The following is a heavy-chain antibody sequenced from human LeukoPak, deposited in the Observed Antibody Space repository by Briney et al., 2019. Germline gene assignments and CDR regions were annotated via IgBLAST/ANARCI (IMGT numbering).Heavy chain of an antibody. V-gene: IGHV4-39*01. CDR1: GGSISSSSYY. J-gene: IGHJ4*02. D-gene: IGHD3-9*01. Sequence: PSETLSLTCTVSGGSISSSSYYWGWIRQPPGKGLEWIGSIYYSGSTYYNPSLKSRVTISVDTSKNQFSLKLSSVTTADTAVYYCVRPGYDILTGYTYYFDYWGQGTLVTVSS. CDR3: VRPGYDILTGYTYYFDY. CDR2: IYYSGST.